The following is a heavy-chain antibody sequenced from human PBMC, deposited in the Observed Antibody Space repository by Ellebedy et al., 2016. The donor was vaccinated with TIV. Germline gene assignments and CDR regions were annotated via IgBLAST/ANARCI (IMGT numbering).Heavy chain of an antibody. V-gene: IGHV3-66*01. J-gene: IGHJ4*02. D-gene: IGHD2-2*01. CDR1: GFSVSSND. CDR3: ARSDQRPNYFDY. Sequence: GESLKISCAASGFSVSSNDMSWVRQAPGKGLEWVSVISSGGSTFYADSVKVRFTISRDNSKNTLNLQMNSLRVEDTAVYYCARSDQRPNYFDYWGQGTLVAVSS. CDR2: ISSGGST.